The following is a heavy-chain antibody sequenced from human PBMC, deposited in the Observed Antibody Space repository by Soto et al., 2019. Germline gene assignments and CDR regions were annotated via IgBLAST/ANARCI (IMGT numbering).Heavy chain of an antibody. CDR2: IMPTFGTP. V-gene: IGHV1-69*01. CDR1: GGTFSSFA. CDR3: ATSRGFYAAMDV. Sequence: QVQLVQSGAEVKKPGSSVKVSCKASGGTFSSFAISWVRQAPGQGLEWMGAIMPTFGTPTYAQKFQGRVTTAADDSTRTASVELSIIASGDAAMYSCATSRGFYAAMDVWGQGTTVTVSS. J-gene: IGHJ6*02. D-gene: IGHD3-16*01.